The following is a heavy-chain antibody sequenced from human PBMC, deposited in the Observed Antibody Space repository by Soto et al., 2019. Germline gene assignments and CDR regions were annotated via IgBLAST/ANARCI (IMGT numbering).Heavy chain of an antibody. J-gene: IGHJ3*02. CDR1: GGSISSGGYY. Sequence: LSLTCTVSGGSISSGGYYWSWIRQHPGKGLEWIGYIYYSGSTYYNPSLKSRVTISVDTSKNQFSLKLSSVTAADTAVYYCAREGVTYYYDTESIYAFDIWGQGTMVTVSS. CDR2: IYYSGST. CDR3: AREGVTYYYDTESIYAFDI. D-gene: IGHD3-22*01. V-gene: IGHV4-31*03.